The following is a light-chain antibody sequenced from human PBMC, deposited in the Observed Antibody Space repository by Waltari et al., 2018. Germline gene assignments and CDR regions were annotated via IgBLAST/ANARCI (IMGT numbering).Light chain of an antibody. V-gene: IGLV2-14*03. CDR2: DVA. J-gene: IGLJ1*01. Sequence: QSALTQPASVSGSPGQSISISCTGTNSDVGGYNFVPWYQQQPGKAPQLMIYDVANRPSELSTLFSASKSCITASLTISGLQSEDAADYYCSSYTSSSTRVFGTGTKVTVL. CDR3: SSYTSSSTRV. CDR1: NSDVGGYNF.